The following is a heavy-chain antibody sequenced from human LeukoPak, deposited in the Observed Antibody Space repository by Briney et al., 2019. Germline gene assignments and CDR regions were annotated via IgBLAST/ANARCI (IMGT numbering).Heavy chain of an antibody. D-gene: IGHD2-8*01. Sequence: GASVKVSCKASGYTFTGYYMHWVRQAPGQGLEWMGWINPNSGGTNYAQKFQGRVTMTRDTSISTAYMELSRLRSDDTAVYYCARGGYCTNGVCSHDAFDTWGQGTMVTVSS. CDR3: ARGGYCTNGVCSHDAFDT. V-gene: IGHV1-2*02. J-gene: IGHJ3*02. CDR2: INPNSGGT. CDR1: GYTFTGYY.